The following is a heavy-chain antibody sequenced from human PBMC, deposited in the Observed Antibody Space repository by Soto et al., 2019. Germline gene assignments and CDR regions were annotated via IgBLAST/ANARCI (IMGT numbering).Heavy chain of an antibody. CDR2: ISYDGSNK. D-gene: IGHD3-3*01. CDR3: AREETYYDFWSGYSPYFDY. Sequence: QVQLVESGGGVVQPGRSLRLSCAASGFTFSSYAMHWVRQAPGKGLEWVAVISYDGSNKYYADSVKGRFTNSRDNSKNELYLQMNSLRAEDTAVYYCAREETYYDFWSGYSPYFDYWGQGTLVTVSS. J-gene: IGHJ4*02. CDR1: GFTFSSYA. V-gene: IGHV3-30-3*01.